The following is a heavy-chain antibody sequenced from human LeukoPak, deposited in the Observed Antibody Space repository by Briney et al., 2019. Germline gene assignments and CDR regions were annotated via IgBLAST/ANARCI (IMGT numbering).Heavy chain of an antibody. CDR1: GFTSSSYG. Sequence: GGSLRLSCAASGFTSSSYGMHWVRQAPGKGLEWVAVISYDGSNKYYADSVKGRSTISRDNSKNTLYLQMNSLRAEDTAVYYCAREGDTMIVVVITYYFDYWGQGTLVTVSS. D-gene: IGHD3-22*01. CDR3: AREGDTMIVVVITYYFDY. V-gene: IGHV3-30*19. J-gene: IGHJ4*02. CDR2: ISYDGSNK.